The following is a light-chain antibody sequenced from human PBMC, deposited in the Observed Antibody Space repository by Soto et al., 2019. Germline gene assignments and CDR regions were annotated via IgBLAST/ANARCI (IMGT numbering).Light chain of an antibody. V-gene: IGLV2-11*01. Sequence: ALTQPGSVSGSPGESVTISCSGTSXDVGSYNYVSWYQQYPGKAPKVMIYDVSERPSEVPVRFSGSKSGNTASLTISGLQAEDEAEYFCCSYSGSDSVLVGGGTKVTVL. CDR1: SXDVGSYNY. J-gene: IGLJ2*01. CDR3: CSYSGSDSVL. CDR2: DVS.